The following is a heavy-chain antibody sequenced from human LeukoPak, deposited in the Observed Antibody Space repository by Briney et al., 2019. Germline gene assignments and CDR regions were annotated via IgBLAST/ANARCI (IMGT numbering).Heavy chain of an antibody. CDR3: ARDGYNYYFDY. V-gene: IGHV3-30*03. Sequence: GGSLRLSCAASGFTFSSYGMHWVRQAPGKGLEWVAVISYDGSNKYYADSVKGRFTISRDNSKNTLYLQMNSLRAEDTAVYYCARDGYNYYFDYWGQGTLVTVSS. CDR2: ISYDGSNK. CDR1: GFTFSSYG. J-gene: IGHJ4*02. D-gene: IGHD5-24*01.